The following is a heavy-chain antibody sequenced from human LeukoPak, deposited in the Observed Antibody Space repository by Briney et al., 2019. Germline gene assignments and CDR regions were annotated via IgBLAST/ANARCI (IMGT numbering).Heavy chain of an antibody. Sequence: GGSLRLSCAASGFTFGTYWMTWVRQAPGKGLEWVANIKQDGSEKYYVDSVKGRFTISRDNAKNSLYLQMNSLRAGDTAVYYCARAAYSSTWYSRYFDLWGRGTLVTVSS. V-gene: IGHV3-7*01. D-gene: IGHD6-13*01. CDR3: ARAAYSSTWYSRYFDL. J-gene: IGHJ2*01. CDR2: IKQDGSEK. CDR1: GFTFGTYW.